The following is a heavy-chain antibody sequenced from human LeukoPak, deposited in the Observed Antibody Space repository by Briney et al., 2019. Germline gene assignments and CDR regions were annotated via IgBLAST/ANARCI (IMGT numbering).Heavy chain of an antibody. V-gene: IGHV3-21*01. D-gene: IGHD3-10*01. J-gene: IGHJ4*02. Sequence: PGGSLRLSCAASGFIFRSYSMNWVRQAPGKGLEWVSSISSRSDYIYYADSVKGRFTISRDDAKNSLYLQMNSLRAEDTAVYYCARALELPGPGDYWGQGTLVTVSS. CDR1: GFIFRSYS. CDR3: ARALELPGPGDY. CDR2: ISSRSDYI.